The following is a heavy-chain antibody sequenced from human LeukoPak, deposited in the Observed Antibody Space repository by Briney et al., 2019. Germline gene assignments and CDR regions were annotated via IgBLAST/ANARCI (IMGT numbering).Heavy chain of an antibody. Sequence: ASVTLRFSASASTFTIYYMHWVRQAPGQGQGLMGVINTTGGSTSYAQKFQGRVTMTRDTSTSTVYMELSSLRSEDTAVYYCARVEWEYTAMVTGPRGMDVWGQGTTVTVSS. D-gene: IGHD5-18*01. CDR1: ASTFTIYY. J-gene: IGHJ6*02. CDR2: INTTGGST. V-gene: IGHV1-46*01. CDR3: ARVEWEYTAMVTGPRGMDV.